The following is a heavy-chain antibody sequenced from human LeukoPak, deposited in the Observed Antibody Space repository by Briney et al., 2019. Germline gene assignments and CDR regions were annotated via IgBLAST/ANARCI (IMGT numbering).Heavy chain of an antibody. CDR2: ISTDGSVT. CDR1: GFTFSTYW. D-gene: IGHD3-10*01. CDR3: ARIGGSGSYSGHYFDH. J-gene: IGHJ4*02. V-gene: IGHV3-74*01. Sequence: PGGSLRLSCAASGFTFSTYWMHWVRRAPGKGLVWVSRISTDGSVTSYADSVKGRFTISRDNAKNTMYLQMNCLRAEDTAVYYCARIGGSGSYSGHYFDHWGQGTLVTVSS.